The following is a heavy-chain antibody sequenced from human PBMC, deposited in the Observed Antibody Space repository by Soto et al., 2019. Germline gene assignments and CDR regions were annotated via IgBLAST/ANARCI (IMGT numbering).Heavy chain of an antibody. CDR3: ANLLNVAAAGTPHYYGVDV. CDR1: GFSFSVYP. CDR2: ISFDGSKT. Sequence: GGSLRLSCAASGFSFSVYPMNWVRQAPGKGLVWVAFISFDGSKTYYSDSVKGRFTISRDNSKNTVSLQMNNLRPGDAAVYHCANLLNVAAAGTPHYYGVDVWGQGTTVTVSS. D-gene: IGHD6-13*01. J-gene: IGHJ6*02. V-gene: IGHV3-30*04.